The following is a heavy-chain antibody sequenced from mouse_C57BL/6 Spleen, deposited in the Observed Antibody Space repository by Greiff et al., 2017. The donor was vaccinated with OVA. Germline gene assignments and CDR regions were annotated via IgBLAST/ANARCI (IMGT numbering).Heavy chain of an antibody. V-gene: IGHV5-17*01. J-gene: IGHJ2*01. CDR1: GFTFSDYG. CDR2: ISSGSSTI. CDR3: ARREYYFDY. Sequence: EVQRVESGGGLVKPGGSLKLSCAASGFTFSDYGMHWVRQAPEKGLEWVAYISSGSSTIYYADTVKGRFTISRDNAKNTLFLQMTSLRSEDTAMYYCARREYYFDYWGQGTTLTVSS.